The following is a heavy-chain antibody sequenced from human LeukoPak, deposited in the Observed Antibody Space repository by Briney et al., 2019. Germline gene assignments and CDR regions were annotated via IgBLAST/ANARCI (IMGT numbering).Heavy chain of an antibody. CDR1: GFTFSTYA. CDR3: ARGSSTNCYGGNCFYYYMAV. CDR2: TSFDGTTK. Sequence: GGTLRLSCAASGFTFSTYAMHCVRQAPGKGLEWVAVTSFDGTTKYYADSVKGRFTVSRDNSKNTLILQMNSLRAEDTAVYYCARGSSTNCYGGNCFYYYMAVWGKGTTVTVSS. D-gene: IGHD2-2*01. J-gene: IGHJ6*03. V-gene: IGHV3-30*04.